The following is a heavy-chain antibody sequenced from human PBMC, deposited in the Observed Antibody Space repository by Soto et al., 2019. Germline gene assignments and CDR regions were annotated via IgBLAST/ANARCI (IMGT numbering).Heavy chain of an antibody. J-gene: IGHJ6*02. V-gene: IGHV3-48*03. D-gene: IGHD6-13*01. CDR3: ARNDTVAAGYYYYYGMDV. CDR1: GFTFSSYE. Sequence: EVQLVESGGGLVQPGGSLRLSCAASGFTFSSYEMNWVRQAPGKGLEWVSYISSSGSTIYYADSVKGRFTISRDNAKNSLYLQMNSLRAEDTAVYYCARNDTVAAGYYYYYGMDVWGQGTTVTVSS. CDR2: ISSSGSTI.